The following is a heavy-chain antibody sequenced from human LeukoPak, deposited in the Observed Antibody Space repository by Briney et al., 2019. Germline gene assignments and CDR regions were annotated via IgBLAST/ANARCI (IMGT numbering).Heavy chain of an antibody. V-gene: IGHV4-59*08. Sequence: SETLSLTCTVSGGSISSYYWSWIRQPPGKGLEWIGYIYYSGSTNYNPSLKSRVTISVDTSKNQFSLKLSSVTAADTAVYYRARHQGSGWLNDAFDIWGQGTMVTVSS. D-gene: IGHD6-19*01. J-gene: IGHJ3*02. CDR3: ARHQGSGWLNDAFDI. CDR2: IYYSGST. CDR1: GGSISSYY.